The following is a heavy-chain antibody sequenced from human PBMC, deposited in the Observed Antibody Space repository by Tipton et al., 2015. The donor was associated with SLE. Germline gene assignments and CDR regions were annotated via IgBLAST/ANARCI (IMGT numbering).Heavy chain of an antibody. V-gene: IGHV5-51*01. CDR2: IYPRDSDT. CDR3: ARHVSIAALDY. J-gene: IGHJ4*02. D-gene: IGHD2-15*01. CDR1: GYSFTNYW. Sequence: QSGAEVKKPGESLKISCKASGYSFTNYWIGWVRQMPGKGLEWLGIIYPRDSDTRYSPSFQGQVTFSADKSISTAYLHWSSLKASDTAMYYCARHVSIAALDYWGRGTLVTVSS.